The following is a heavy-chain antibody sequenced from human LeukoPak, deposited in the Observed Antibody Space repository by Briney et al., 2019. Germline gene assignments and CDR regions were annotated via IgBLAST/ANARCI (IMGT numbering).Heavy chain of an antibody. V-gene: IGHV3-30*04. D-gene: IGHD3-16*01. Sequence: GGSLRLSCAASGFTFRSYAMNWVRQAPGKGLEWVAVISNDGSDKDFVDSVKGRFTISRDNSKNTLYLQMNSLRAEDTAVYYCAKDLSVYDYVWGSAFDYWGQGTLVTVSS. CDR1: GFTFRSYA. CDR2: ISNDGSDK. J-gene: IGHJ4*02. CDR3: AKDLSVYDYVWGSAFDY.